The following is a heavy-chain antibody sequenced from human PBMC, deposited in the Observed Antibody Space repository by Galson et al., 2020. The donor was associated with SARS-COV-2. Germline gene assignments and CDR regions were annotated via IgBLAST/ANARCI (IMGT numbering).Heavy chain of an antibody. CDR3: AKRPHGTFYYFDD. J-gene: IGHJ4*02. D-gene: IGHD3-10*01. CDR2: ISRSGGTI. CDR1: GLTFSTSD. Sequence: GGSLRLSCAASGLTFSTSDMGWVRQAPGRGLEWVSGISRSGGTIFSADSVRGRFSISRDNSKSTLYLQMNSLWAEDTAICFCAKRPHGTFYYFDDWGQGVLVTGSS. V-gene: IGHV3-23*01.